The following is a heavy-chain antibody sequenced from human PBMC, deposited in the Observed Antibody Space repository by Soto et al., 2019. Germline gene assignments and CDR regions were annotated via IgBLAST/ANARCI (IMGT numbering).Heavy chain of an antibody. CDR2: IYPGDSDT. CDR1: GYSFTSYW. J-gene: IGHJ6*02. V-gene: IGHV5-51*01. CDR3: ARVRDGYNALYYYGMDV. D-gene: IGHD5-12*01. Sequence: PGESLKISCKGSGYSFTSYWIGWVRQMPGKGLEWMGIIYPGDSDTRYSPSFQGQVTISADKSINTAYLQWSSLKASDTAMYYCARVRDGYNALYYYGMDVWGQGTMVTVSS.